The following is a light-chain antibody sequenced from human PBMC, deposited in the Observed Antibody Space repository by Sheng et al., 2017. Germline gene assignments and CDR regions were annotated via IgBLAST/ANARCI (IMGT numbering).Light chain of an antibody. CDR2: GAS. J-gene: IGKJ3*01. CDR3: QQYNNWPFT. Sequence: ETMMTQSPTTLSLSPGERATLSCRASQSVSRNLAWYQQKPGQAPRLLIHGASTRATDIPARFSGSGSGTKFTLTISSLQSEDFAIYYCQQYNNWPFTFGPGTKVDI. CDR1: QSVSRN. V-gene: IGKV3-15*01.